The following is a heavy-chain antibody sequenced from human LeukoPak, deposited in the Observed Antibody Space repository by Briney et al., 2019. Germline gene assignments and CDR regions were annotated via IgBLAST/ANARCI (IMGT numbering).Heavy chain of an antibody. CDR2: ITSSTSYT. CDR1: GFTFSDYY. CDR3: ARWVAENSPWFDP. D-gene: IGHD2-15*01. J-gene: IGHJ5*02. V-gene: IGHV3-11*06. Sequence: GGSLRLSCAASGFTFSDYYMTWIRQAPGKGLEWVSYITSSTSYTNYADSVKGRFTMSRDNAKNSLYLQMNSLRAEDTAVYYCARWVAENSPWFDPWGQGTLVTVSS.